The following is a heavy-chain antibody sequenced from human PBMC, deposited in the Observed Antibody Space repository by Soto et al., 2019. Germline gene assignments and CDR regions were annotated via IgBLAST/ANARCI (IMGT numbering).Heavy chain of an antibody. CDR1: GYTFTSYG. Sequence: SVKVSCKASGYTFTSYGISWVRQAPGQGLEWMGWISAYNGNTNYAQKLQGRVTMTTDTSTSTAYMELRSLRSDDTAVYYCARDPYGSGSYYNVDYYYGMDVWGQGTTVTVSS. D-gene: IGHD3-10*01. CDR2: ISAYNGNT. V-gene: IGHV1-18*01. CDR3: ARDPYGSGSYYNVDYYYGMDV. J-gene: IGHJ6*02.